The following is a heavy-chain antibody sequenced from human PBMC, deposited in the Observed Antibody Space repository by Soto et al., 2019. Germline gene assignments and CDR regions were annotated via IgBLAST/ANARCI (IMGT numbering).Heavy chain of an antibody. D-gene: IGHD3-10*01. Sequence: SETLSLTCTVSGGSISIYYWSWIRQPPGKGLEWIGYIFYSGSTNYNPSLKSRVTMSVDTSKNQFSLKLSSVTAADTAVYYCVRDSGSGSYSYNWFDPWGQGTLVTVSS. CDR3: VRDSGSGSYSYNWFDP. CDR2: IFYSGST. V-gene: IGHV4-59*01. J-gene: IGHJ5*02. CDR1: GGSISIYY.